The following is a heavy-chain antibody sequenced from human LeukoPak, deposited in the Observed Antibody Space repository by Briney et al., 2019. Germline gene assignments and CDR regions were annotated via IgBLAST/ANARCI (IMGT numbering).Heavy chain of an antibody. CDR2: ISGSAGGT. V-gene: IGHV3-23*01. CDR3: AKRGVVIRVILVGFYKEAYYFDS. D-gene: IGHD3-22*01. CDR1: GITLSNCV. J-gene: IGHJ4*02. Sequence: GGSLRLSCAVSGITLSNCVMSWVRQAPGKGLEWVAGISGSAGGTYYADSVKGRFTISRDNAKNTLYLQLNNLRAEDTAVYFCAKRGVVIRVILVGFYKEAYYFDSWGQGALVTVSS.